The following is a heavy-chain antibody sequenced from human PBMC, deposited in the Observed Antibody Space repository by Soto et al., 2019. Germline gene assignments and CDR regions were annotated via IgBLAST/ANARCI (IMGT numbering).Heavy chain of an antibody. J-gene: IGHJ4*02. Sequence: QVQLVQSGAAVKKPGASVKVSCKASGYTFTSYGISWVRQAPGQGLEWMGWINAYNGNTKYAQKLQGIVTMTTDTXXXXXXXXXXXXXXXXXXXXXXXRDQAMAQFDYWGQGTLVTVSS. CDR2: INAYNGNT. CDR3: XRDQAMAQFDY. CDR1: GYTFTSYG. D-gene: IGHD5-18*01. V-gene: IGHV1-18*01.